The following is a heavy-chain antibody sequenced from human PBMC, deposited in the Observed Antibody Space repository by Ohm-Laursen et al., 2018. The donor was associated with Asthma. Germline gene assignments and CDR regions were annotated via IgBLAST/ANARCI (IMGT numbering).Heavy chain of an antibody. V-gene: IGHV3-30-3*01. CDR1: GFNFNSSA. J-gene: IGHJ4*02. D-gene: IGHD5-18*01. Sequence: SLRLSCSAPGFNFNSSAMHWVRQAPGKGLEWVAVMSYDGINKYHAASVQGRFTISRDNSKSTLFLQMSSLRPEDTAVYYCARGLGGIHRWLSYQIDKWGLGTQVTVSS. CDR2: MSYDGINK. CDR3: ARGLGGIHRWLSYQIDK.